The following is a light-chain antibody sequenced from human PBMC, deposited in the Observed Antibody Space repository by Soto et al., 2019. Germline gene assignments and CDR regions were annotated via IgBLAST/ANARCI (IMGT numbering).Light chain of an antibody. CDR2: GNS. CDR1: SSNIGAGYD. CDR3: QSYDSSLSGFYV. Sequence: QAVVTQPPSVSGAPGQRVTISCTGSSSNIGAGYDVHWYQQLPGTAPKLLIYGNSNRPSGVPDRFSGSKSGTSASLAITGLQAEDEADYYCQSYDSSLSGFYVFGTVTKVTVL. V-gene: IGLV1-40*01. J-gene: IGLJ1*01.